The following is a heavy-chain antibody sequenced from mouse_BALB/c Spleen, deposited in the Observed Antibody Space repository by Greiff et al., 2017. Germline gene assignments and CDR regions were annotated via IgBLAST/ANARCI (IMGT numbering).Heavy chain of an antibody. CDR1: GYSFTSYW. Sequence: EVQLQQSGTVLARPGASVKMSCKASGYSFTSYWMHWVKQRPGQGLEWIGAIYPGNSDTSYNQKFKGKAKLTAVTSASTAYMELSSLTNEDSAVYYCTRWMITTGFAYWGQGTLVTVSA. CDR2: IYPGNSDT. V-gene: IGHV1-5*01. CDR3: TRWMITTGFAY. D-gene: IGHD2-4*01. J-gene: IGHJ3*01.